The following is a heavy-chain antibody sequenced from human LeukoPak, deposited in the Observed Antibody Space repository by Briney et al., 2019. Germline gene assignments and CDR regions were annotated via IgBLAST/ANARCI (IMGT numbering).Heavy chain of an antibody. CDR3: AREYYDFWSGDYPNFDF. J-gene: IGHJ4*02. CDR2: IYYSGST. D-gene: IGHD3-3*01. CDR1: GDSISSRDYY. V-gene: IGHV4-30-4*08. Sequence: SETLSLTCTVSGDSISSRDYYWSWIRQPPGKGLEWIGYIYYSGSTSYNPSLKSRVTISVDTSKNQFSLKLSSVTAADTAVYYCAREYYDFWSGDYPNFDFWGQGALATVSS.